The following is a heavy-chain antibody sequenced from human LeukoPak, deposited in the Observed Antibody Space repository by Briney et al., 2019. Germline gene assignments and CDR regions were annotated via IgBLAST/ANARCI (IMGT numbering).Heavy chain of an antibody. D-gene: IGHD6-13*01. CDR1: GASISALY. Sequence: PSETLSLTCAVYGASISALYWGWIRQSPGKGLEWIGYTYYSGWPTYNPSLKSRVTISLDTSKNQFSLRVNSVTAAGTAIYYCARHHGHQFSDSWYLRGSFDYWGRGILVAVSS. CDR2: TYYSGWP. CDR3: ARHHGHQFSDSWYLRGSFDY. J-gene: IGHJ4*02. V-gene: IGHV4-59*08.